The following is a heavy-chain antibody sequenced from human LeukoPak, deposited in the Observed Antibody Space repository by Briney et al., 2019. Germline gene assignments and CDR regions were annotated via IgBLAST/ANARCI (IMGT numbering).Heavy chain of an antibody. CDR2: IYYSGST. V-gene: IGHV4-59*01. D-gene: IGHD2-2*01. J-gene: IGHJ4*02. CDR3: ARDSCSSTSCYDY. CDR1: GGSISSYY. Sequence: SSETLSLTCTVSGGSISSYYWSWIRQPPGKGLEWIGYIYYSGSTNYNPSLKSRVTISVDTSKNQFSLKLSSVTAADTAVYYCARDSCSSTSCYDYWGQGTLVTVSS.